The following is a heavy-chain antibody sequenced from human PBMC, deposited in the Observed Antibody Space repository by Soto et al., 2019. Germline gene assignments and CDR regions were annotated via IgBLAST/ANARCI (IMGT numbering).Heavy chain of an antibody. J-gene: IGHJ4*02. CDR3: ARDSPDYYDSSGPSY. V-gene: IGHV1-46*01. CDR1: GYTFTSYY. CDR2: INPSGGST. Sequence: QVQLVQSGAEVKKPGASVKVSCKASGYTFTSYYMHWVRQAPGQGLEWMGIINPSGGSTSYAQKFQGRVTMTRDTSTSTVYMELSSLRSEDTAVYYCARDSPDYYDSSGPSYWGQGTLVTVSS. D-gene: IGHD3-22*01.